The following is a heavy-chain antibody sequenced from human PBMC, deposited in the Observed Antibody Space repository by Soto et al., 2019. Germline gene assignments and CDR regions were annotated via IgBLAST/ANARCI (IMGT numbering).Heavy chain of an antibody. CDR2: ISYESIST. J-gene: IGHJ4*02. D-gene: IGHD2-15*01. CDR3: AREAGCSGDTCNGYFDY. CDR1: TLTFSTYG. Sequence: QVHLVESGGGVVQPGGSLRLSCVASTLTFSTYGMHWVRQAPGKGLEWVAVISYESISTVYRDSVRGRFTISRDNSKNTLYLQMNSLTTEDTAVYYCAREAGCSGDTCNGYFDYWGQGTRVTVSS. V-gene: IGHV3-30*03.